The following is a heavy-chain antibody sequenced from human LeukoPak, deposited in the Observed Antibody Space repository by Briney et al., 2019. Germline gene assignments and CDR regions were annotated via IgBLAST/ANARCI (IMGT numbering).Heavy chain of an antibody. CDR3: AKDRGIAVVEYYLDY. CDR1: GFTFDDYT. CDR2: ISWDGGST. D-gene: IGHD6-19*01. J-gene: IGHJ4*02. Sequence: PGGSLRLSCAASGFTFDDYTMHWVRQAPGKGLEWVSLISWDGGSTYYADSVKGRFTISRDNSKNSLYLQMNSLRTEDTALYYCAKDRGIAVVEYYLDYWGQGTLVTVSS. V-gene: IGHV3-43*01.